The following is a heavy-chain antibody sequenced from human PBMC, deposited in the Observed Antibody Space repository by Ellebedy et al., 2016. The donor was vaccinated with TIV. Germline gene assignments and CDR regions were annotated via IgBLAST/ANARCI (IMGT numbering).Heavy chain of an antibody. CDR3: ARVDIVVVPGATWAFDI. D-gene: IGHD2-15*01. Sequence: SETLSLTCTVSGDSISNGRYFWSWIRQAPEKGLEWIGYIYSSGSTFYNPSLKRRVVISVDTSKNQFSLSLTSVSAADTAVYFCARVDIVVVPGATWAFDIWGQGTMVGVSA. V-gene: IGHV4-30-4*01. J-gene: IGHJ3*02. CDR1: GDSISNGRYF. CDR2: IYSSGST.